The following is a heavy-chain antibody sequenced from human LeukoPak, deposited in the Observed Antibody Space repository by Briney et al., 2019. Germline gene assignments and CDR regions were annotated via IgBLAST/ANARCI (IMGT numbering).Heavy chain of an antibody. J-gene: IGHJ6*02. D-gene: IGHD3-10*01. V-gene: IGHV1-69*01. CDR1: GGTFSSYA. CDR3: SCPNGSGSYYKTYGMDV. CDR2: IIPIFGTA. Sequence: SVKVSCKASGGTFSSYAISWVRQAPGQGLEWMGGIIPIFGTANYAQKFQGRVTITADESTSTAYMELSSLRSEDTAVYYCSCPNGSGSYYKTYGMDVWGQGTTVTVSS.